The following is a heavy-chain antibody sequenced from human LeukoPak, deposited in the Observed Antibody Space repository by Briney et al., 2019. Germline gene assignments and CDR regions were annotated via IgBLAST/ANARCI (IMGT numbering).Heavy chain of an antibody. Sequence: LGGSLRLSCAAPGFTFSSYSMNWVRQAPGKGLEWVSYISSSSSTIYYADSVKGRFTISRDNAKNSLYLQMNSLRAEDTAVYYCARESHYYDSSGYQHWGQGTLVTVSS. CDR2: ISSSSSTI. D-gene: IGHD3-22*01. J-gene: IGHJ4*02. CDR1: GFTFSSYS. CDR3: ARESHYYDSSGYQH. V-gene: IGHV3-48*04.